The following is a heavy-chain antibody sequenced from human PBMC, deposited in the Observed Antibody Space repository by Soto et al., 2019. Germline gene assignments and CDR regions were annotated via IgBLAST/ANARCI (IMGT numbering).Heavy chain of an antibody. J-gene: IGHJ6*03. Sequence: GESLKISCKGSGYSFTSYWIGWVRQMPGKGLEWMGIIYPGDSDTRYSPSFQGQVTISADKSISTAYLQWSSLKASDTAMYYCARFGVDDYGDSSYYYMDVWGKGTTVTVSS. D-gene: IGHD4-17*01. CDR2: IYPGDSDT. V-gene: IGHV5-51*01. CDR1: GYSFTSYW. CDR3: ARFGVDDYGDSSYYYMDV.